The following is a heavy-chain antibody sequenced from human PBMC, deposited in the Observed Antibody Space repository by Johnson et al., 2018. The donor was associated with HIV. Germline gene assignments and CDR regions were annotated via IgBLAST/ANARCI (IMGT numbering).Heavy chain of an antibody. J-gene: IGHJ3*02. CDR3: AREGPSERAGFDI. CDR2: IYSKTDGGTT. Sequence: VQLVESGGGLVQPVGSIRLSCAASGFTFINAWMSWVRQAPGKGLEWVGRIYSKTDGGTTDYAAPVTGRFTISSDDSKNTLYLQMNSRRAEDTAVYYCAREGPSERAGFDIWGQGTMVTVSS. V-gene: IGHV3-15*01. CDR1: GFTFINAW.